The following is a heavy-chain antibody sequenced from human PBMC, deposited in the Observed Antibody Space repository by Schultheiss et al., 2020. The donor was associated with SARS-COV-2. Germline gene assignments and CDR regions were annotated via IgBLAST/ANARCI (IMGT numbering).Heavy chain of an antibody. J-gene: IGHJ4*02. D-gene: IGHD3-22*01. CDR3: AKSFRYYYDSSGYNLGY. V-gene: IGHV3-30*18. Sequence: GESLKISCAASGFTFSSYGMHWVRQAPGKGLEWVAVISYDGSNKYYADSVKGRFTISRDNSKNTLYLQMNSLRAEDTAVYYCAKSFRYYYDSSGYNLGYWGQGTLVTVSS. CDR2: ISYDGSNK. CDR1: GFTFSSYG.